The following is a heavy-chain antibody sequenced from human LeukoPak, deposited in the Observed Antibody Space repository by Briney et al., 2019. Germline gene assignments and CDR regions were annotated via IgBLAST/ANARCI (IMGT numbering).Heavy chain of an antibody. J-gene: IGHJ4*02. D-gene: IGHD1-26*01. CDR1: GYTFIGHY. CDR2: INPNSGGT. CDR3: ARDSGVGATGD. V-gene: IGHV1-2*02. Sequence: ATVKVSCKASGYTFIGHYMHWVRQAPGQGLEWMGWINPNSGGTKYAQNFQGRVTMTRDTSISTAYMELSRLRSDDTAVYYCARDSGVGATGDWDKGTLVTVSS.